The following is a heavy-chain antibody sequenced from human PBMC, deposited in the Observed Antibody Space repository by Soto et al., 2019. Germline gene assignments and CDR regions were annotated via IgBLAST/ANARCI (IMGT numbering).Heavy chain of an antibody. CDR3: ASSHDATND. CDR1: GGSISSGGYS. D-gene: IGHD2-15*01. J-gene: IGHJ4*02. CDR2: IYHSGST. Sequence: QVQLQESGSGLVKPSQTLSLTCAVSGGSISSGGYSWSWIRQPPGKGLEWIGDIYHSGSTYYNPSIKSRVTISMDTSKNQFSLKLNSVNAADTAVHSCASSHDATNDWGQGTLVTVSS. V-gene: IGHV4-30-2*01.